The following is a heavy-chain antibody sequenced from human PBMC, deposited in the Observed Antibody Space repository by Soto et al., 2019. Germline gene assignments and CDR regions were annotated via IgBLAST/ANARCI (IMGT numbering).Heavy chain of an antibody. Sequence: ASVKVSCKASGYTFTSYYMHWVRQAPGQGLEWMGIINPSGGSTSYAQKFQGRVTMTRDTSTSTVYMELSSLRSEDTAVYYCAREPYSGSYSDYYYGMDVWGQGTTVTVSS. CDR2: INPSGGST. V-gene: IGHV1-46*01. CDR1: GYTFTSYY. CDR3: AREPYSGSYSDYYYGMDV. D-gene: IGHD1-26*01. J-gene: IGHJ6*02.